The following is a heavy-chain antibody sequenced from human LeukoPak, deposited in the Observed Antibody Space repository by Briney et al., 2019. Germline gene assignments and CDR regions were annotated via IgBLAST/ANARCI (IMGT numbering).Heavy chain of an antibody. V-gene: IGHV4-34*01. Sequence: PSETLSLTCAVYGGSFSGYYWSWIRQPPGKGLEWIGEINHSGSTNYNPSLKSRVTISVDTSKNQFSLKLSSVTAADTAVYYCARHPVDYYGSGSLYYYYYMDVWGKGTTVTISS. CDR3: ARHPVDYYGSGSLYYYYYMDV. CDR1: GGSFSGYY. J-gene: IGHJ6*03. CDR2: INHSGST. D-gene: IGHD3-10*01.